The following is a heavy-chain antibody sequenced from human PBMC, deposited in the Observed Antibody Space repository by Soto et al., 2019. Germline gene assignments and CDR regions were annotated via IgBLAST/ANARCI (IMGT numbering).Heavy chain of an antibody. V-gene: IGHV1-69*13. D-gene: IGHD5-18*01. CDR2: IIPIFGTA. J-gene: IGHJ6*02. CDR1: GGTFSSYA. Sequence: GASVKVSCKASGGTFSSYAISWVRQAPGQGLEWMGGIIPIFGTANYAQKFQGRVTITADESTSTAYMELSSLRSEDTAVYYCARGIGYSYGFYYYGMDVWGQGTTVTVSS. CDR3: ARGIGYSYGFYYYGMDV.